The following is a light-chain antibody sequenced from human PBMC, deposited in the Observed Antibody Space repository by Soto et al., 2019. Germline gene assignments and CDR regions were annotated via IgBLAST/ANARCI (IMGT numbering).Light chain of an antibody. J-gene: IGKJ2*01. Sequence: DIQMTQSPSSLSASVGDRVTITCQPSQDISYFLSWYQQKPGKAHNLLIYDASKLETGVPSRFSGSGSWTHFNLTINALQPEEVATYYCQQYDKFPPTFGQGTKIEI. V-gene: IGKV1-33*01. CDR1: QDISYF. CDR3: QQYDKFPPT. CDR2: DAS.